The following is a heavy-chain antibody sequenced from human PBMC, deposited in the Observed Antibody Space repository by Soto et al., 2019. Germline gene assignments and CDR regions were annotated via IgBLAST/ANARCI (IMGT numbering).Heavy chain of an antibody. Sequence: QVQLVESGGGVVQLGRSLRLSCAASGLTFSGYGMHWVRQAPGKGLEWVAVISDDGSNTYYADYVEGRFTISRDNSKNTVYLQMNSLRADDTAVYYCVTSAMITSGWGQGTLVTVSS. CDR2: ISDDGSNT. V-gene: IGHV3-30*03. CDR1: GLTFSGYG. D-gene: IGHD3-16*01. CDR3: VTSAMITSG. J-gene: IGHJ4*02.